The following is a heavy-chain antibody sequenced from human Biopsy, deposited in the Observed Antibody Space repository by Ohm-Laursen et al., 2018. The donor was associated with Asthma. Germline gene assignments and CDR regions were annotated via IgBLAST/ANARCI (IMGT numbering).Heavy chain of an antibody. Sequence: SETLSLTCTVSPGSINDYYWNWIRQFPGKGLEWIGYVHSSGSTRFNPSLKGRVTVSVDTSVDQVSLKLSSVTAADTAVYYCARHWDWGSFFDYWGQGTPVTVSS. CDR1: PGSINDYY. CDR3: ARHWDWGSFFDY. CDR2: VHSSGST. D-gene: IGHD7-27*01. V-gene: IGHV4-59*08. J-gene: IGHJ4*02.